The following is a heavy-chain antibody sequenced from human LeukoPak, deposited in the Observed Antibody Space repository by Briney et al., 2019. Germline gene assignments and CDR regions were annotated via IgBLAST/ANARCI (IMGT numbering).Heavy chain of an antibody. Sequence: SQTLSLTCTVSGGSISSGSYYWSWIRQPAGKGLEWIGRIYTSGSTNYNPSLKSRVTISVDTSKNQFSLKLSSVTAADTAVYYCARGLAYYDFWSGYSRYFDYWGQGTLVTVSS. CDR1: GGSISSGSYY. CDR2: IYTSGST. CDR3: ARGLAYYDFWSGYSRYFDY. V-gene: IGHV4-61*02. D-gene: IGHD3-3*01. J-gene: IGHJ4*02.